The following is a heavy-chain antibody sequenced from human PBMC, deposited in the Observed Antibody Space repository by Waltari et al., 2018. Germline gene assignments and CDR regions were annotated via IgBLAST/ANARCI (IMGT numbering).Heavy chain of an antibody. D-gene: IGHD3-22*01. CDR1: GGSISSSAYY. CDR2: LHYSGTT. J-gene: IGHJ4*02. CDR3: ARQSYYDESGHD. V-gene: IGHV4-39*01. Sequence: QLQLQESGPGLVKPSETLSLTCTVSGGSISSSAYYWVWIRQPPGKGLGWIGSLHYSGTTYYNPSLNSRVTISVDTPKSQFSLKLSSVTAADTAIYYCARQSYYDESGHDWGQGTLVTVSS.